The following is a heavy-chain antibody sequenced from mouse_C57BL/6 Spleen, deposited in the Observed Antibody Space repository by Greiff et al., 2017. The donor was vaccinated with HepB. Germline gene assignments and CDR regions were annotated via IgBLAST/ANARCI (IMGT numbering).Heavy chain of an antibody. V-gene: IGHV1-53*01. CDR2: INPSNGGT. Sequence: QVQLQQPGTELVKPGASVKLSCKASGYTFTSYWLHWVKQRPGQGLEWIGNINPSNGGTNYNEKFKSKATLTVDKSSSTAYMQLSSLTSEDSAVYYCAREQLRLRGFAYWGQGTLVTVSA. CDR3: AREQLRLRGFAY. D-gene: IGHD3-2*02. CDR1: GYTFTSYW. J-gene: IGHJ3*01.